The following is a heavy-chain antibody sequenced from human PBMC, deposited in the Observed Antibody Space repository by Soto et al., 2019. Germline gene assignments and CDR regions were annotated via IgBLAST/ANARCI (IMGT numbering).Heavy chain of an antibody. J-gene: IGHJ4*02. CDR3: TSGAAF. V-gene: IGHV3-74*01. Sequence: EVQLVESGGGLVQPGGSLRISCAAPGFTRSTGWMHWVRQIPGKGLLWVSRMSSDGRSTNYADSVGGRFTVSWDNARNTLYLLMSSLRVEDTAVYYCTSGAAFRGQGILVTVSS. CDR2: MSSDGRST. CDR1: GFTRSTGW. D-gene: IGHD6-25*01.